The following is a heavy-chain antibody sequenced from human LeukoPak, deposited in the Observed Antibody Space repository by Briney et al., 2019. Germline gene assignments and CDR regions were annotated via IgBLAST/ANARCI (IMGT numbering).Heavy chain of an antibody. D-gene: IGHD6-13*01. CDR3: AREGLRSSSWDDSNWFDP. J-gene: IGHJ5*02. Sequence: SETLSLTFTVSGGSVSSGSYYWSWLRQPPGKGLEWIGYIYYSGSTNYNPSLKSRVTISVDTSKNQFSLKLSSVTAADTAVYYCAREGLRSSSWDDSNWFDPWGQGTLVTVSS. V-gene: IGHV4-61*01. CDR1: GGSVSSGSYY. CDR2: IYYSGST.